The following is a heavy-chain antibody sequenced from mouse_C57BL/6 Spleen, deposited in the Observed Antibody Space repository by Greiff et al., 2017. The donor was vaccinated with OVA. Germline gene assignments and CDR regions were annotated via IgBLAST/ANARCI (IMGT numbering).Heavy chain of an antibody. V-gene: IGHV1-82*01. D-gene: IGHD2-5*01. CDR3: AIKAYYSNSYAMDY. CDR1: GYAFSSSW. CDR2: IYPGDGDT. Sequence: VKLMESGPELVKPGASVKISCKASGYAFSSSWMNWVKQRPGKGLEWIGRIYPGDGDTNYNGKFKCKATLTADTSSSTAYMQHSSLTSEDSAVYFGAIKAYYSNSYAMDYWGQGTSVTVSS. J-gene: IGHJ4*01.